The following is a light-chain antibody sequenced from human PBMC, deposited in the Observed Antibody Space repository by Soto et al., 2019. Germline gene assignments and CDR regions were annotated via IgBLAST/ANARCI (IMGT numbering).Light chain of an antibody. CDR3: SSYTSSSLGV. V-gene: IGLV2-14*01. J-gene: IGLJ3*02. CDR1: SSDVGGYNY. CDR2: EVS. Sequence: QSALTQPASVSGSPGQSITISCTGTSSDVGGYNYVSWYQQHPGKAPKLMIYEVSNRPSGVSNRFSGSKSGNTASLTISGLQAEDEAYYYCSSYTSSSLGVFGGGTRLTVL.